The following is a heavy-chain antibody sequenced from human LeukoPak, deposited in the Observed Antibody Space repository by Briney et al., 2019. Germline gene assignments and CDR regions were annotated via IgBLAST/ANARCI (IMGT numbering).Heavy chain of an antibody. CDR1: GYRFTGYW. CDR2: IYPTDADT. D-gene: IGHD5-24*01. V-gene: IGHV5-51*01. CDR3: ARRGDGYNYGAAY. J-gene: IGHJ4*02. Sequence: GESLKISCKASGYRFTGYWIGWVRQMPGRGLEWMGNIYPTDADTTYSPSFQGQVTISVDKSISTAFLEWSSLKASDTAIYYCARRGDGYNYGAAYWGQGTLVTVSS.